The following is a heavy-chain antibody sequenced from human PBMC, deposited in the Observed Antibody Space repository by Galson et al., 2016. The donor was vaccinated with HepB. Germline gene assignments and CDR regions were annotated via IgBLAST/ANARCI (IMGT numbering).Heavy chain of an antibody. D-gene: IGHD2-15*01. CDR2: ISDSGSTS. J-gene: IGHJ2*01. CDR3: AKDRGLHHWFFDL. CDR1: GFTFSSYA. Sequence: SLRLSCAASGFTFSSYAMSWVRQAPGKGLEWVSGISDSGSTSYHTDSVKGRFTISRDSSKDTLYLQINSLRAEDTAVYYCAKDRGLHHWFFDLWGRGTPVTVSS. V-gene: IGHV3-23*01.